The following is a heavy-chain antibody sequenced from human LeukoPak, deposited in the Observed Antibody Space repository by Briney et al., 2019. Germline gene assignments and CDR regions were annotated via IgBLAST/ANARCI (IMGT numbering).Heavy chain of an antibody. Sequence: GGSLRLSCAASGFTVSSNYMSWVRQAPGKGLEWVSVIFSGGSTYYADSVKGRFTISRDNSKNTLYFQMNSLRAEDTAVYYCARENDMGYCSGGRCYKGYNAMDVWGQGTTVTVSS. CDR2: IFSGGST. V-gene: IGHV3-53*01. D-gene: IGHD2-15*01. CDR1: GFTVSSNY. CDR3: ARENDMGYCSGGRCYKGYNAMDV. J-gene: IGHJ6*02.